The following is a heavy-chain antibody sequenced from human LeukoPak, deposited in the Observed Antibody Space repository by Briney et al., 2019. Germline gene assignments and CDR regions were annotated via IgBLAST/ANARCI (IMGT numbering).Heavy chain of an antibody. CDR3: ARWGLGPSFDS. D-gene: IGHD1-26*01. Sequence: GGSLRLSCAASGFMFNGYSMTWVRQAPGRGLEWVSYISGGSDYIYYTDSVKGRFTISRDNAKKSLYLQLNSLRVEDTAVYYCARWGLGPSFDSWGQGTLVTVSS. J-gene: IGHJ4*02. CDR2: ISGGSDYI. CDR1: GFMFNGYS. V-gene: IGHV3-21*01.